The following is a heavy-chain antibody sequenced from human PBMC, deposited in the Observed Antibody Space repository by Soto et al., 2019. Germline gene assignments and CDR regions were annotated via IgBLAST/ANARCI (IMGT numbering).Heavy chain of an antibody. V-gene: IGHV1-2*04. CDR1: GYTFNAYY. CDR2: INPNSGGT. D-gene: IGHD4-4*01. Sequence: QVQLLQSGAEVKKPGASVRVSCKASGYTFNAYYMHWVRQAPGQGLEWMGWINPNSGGTKYAQKFRGWVTMTRDTSSNTAYMEVSRLTSDDTAVYYCARGSRVYTEYWGQGTLVTVSS. J-gene: IGHJ4*02. CDR3: ARGSRVYTEY.